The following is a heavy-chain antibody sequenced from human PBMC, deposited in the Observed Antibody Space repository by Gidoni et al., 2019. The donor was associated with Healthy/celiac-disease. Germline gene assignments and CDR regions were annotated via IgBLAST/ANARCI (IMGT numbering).Heavy chain of an antibody. CDR3: ARDAGYCSGGSCYETWFDP. J-gene: IGHJ5*02. D-gene: IGHD2-15*01. V-gene: IGHV3-20*01. CDR1: GFTFDACG. CDR2: INWNGGST. Sequence: EVQLVESGGGVVRPGGSLRLSCAASGFTFDACGMSWVRQAPGKGLEWVAGINWNGGSTGYADSVKGRFTISRDNAKNSLYLQMNSLRAEDTALYHCARDAGYCSGGSCYETWFDPWGQGTLVTVSS.